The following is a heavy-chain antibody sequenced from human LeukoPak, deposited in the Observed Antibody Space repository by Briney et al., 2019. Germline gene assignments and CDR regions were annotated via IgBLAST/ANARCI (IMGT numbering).Heavy chain of an antibody. CDR2: ISSSSSYI. J-gene: IGHJ4*02. Sequence: PGGSLRLSCAASGFTFSSYSMNWVRQAPGKGLEWVSSISSSSSYIYYADSVKGRFTISRDNAKSSLYLQMNSLRAEDTAVYYCARGRSSEIDYWGQGTLVTVSS. D-gene: IGHD6-25*01. CDR3: ARGRSSEIDY. V-gene: IGHV3-21*01. CDR1: GFTFSSYS.